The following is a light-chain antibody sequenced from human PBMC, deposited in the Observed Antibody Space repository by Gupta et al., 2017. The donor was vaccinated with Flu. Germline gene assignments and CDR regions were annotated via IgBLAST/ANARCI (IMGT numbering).Light chain of an antibody. CDR2: KDT. CDR3: QSADSTGTHVV. CDR1: TLSNQY. V-gene: IGLV3-25*03. J-gene: IGLJ2*01. Sequence: SYELTQPPSVSVSPGQTARITCSGDTLSNQYSYWYQQKPGQAPVLVIYKDTERPSGVPERFSGSSSGTTVTLTISGVQAEDEAAYYCQSADSTGTHVVFGGGTKLTVL.